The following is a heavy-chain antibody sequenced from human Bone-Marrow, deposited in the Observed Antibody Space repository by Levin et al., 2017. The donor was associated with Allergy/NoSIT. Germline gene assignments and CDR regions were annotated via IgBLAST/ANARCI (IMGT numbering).Heavy chain of an antibody. CDR3: ARRDSDGSDSFDY. V-gene: IGHV5-51*01. CDR2: IFPSDSDT. D-gene: IGHD2-15*01. J-gene: IGHJ4*02. Sequence: GESLKISCQASGYSFTSYWFGWVRQRPGKGLEWMGLIFPSDSDTRVSPSFQGQIIMSVDKSISTAYLQWSSLKASDSAMYYCARRDSDGSDSFDYWGQGTLVTVSS. CDR1: GYSFTSYW.